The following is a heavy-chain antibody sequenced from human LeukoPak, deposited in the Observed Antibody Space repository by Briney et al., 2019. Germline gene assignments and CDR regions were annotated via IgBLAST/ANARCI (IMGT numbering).Heavy chain of an antibody. Sequence: ASVKVSCKASGYTFTGYYMHWVRQAPGQGLEWMGWINPNSGGTNYAQKFQGRVTMTRDTSISTSYVELSSLSADDTAVYYCARERDTGCSGGSCHRAFDYWGQGTLVTVSS. CDR2: INPNSGGT. CDR1: GYTFTGYY. J-gene: IGHJ4*02. V-gene: IGHV1-2*02. D-gene: IGHD2-15*01. CDR3: ARERDTGCSGGSCHRAFDY.